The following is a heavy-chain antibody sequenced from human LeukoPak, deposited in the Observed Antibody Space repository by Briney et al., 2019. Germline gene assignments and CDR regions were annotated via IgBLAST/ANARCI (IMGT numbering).Heavy chain of an antibody. J-gene: IGHJ5*02. CDR3: ARERGWLNDYNWFDP. D-gene: IGHD3-22*01. Sequence: GRSLRLSCAVSGFTFSSYGMQWVRQAPGKGLEWVAVIWYDGSNKYYADSVKGRFTISRDNSKNTLYLQMNSLRAEDTAVYYCARERGWLNDYNWFDPWGQGTLVTVSS. CDR2: IWYDGSNK. CDR1: GFTFSSYG. V-gene: IGHV3-33*01.